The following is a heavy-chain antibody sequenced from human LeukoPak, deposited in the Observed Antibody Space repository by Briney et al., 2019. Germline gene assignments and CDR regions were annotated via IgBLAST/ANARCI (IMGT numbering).Heavy chain of an antibody. Sequence: GGSLKLSCAASGVAFSGSSVHWVGRASGKGREGVGRIRSKPSSYATVYGESVKGRFTIFRDDSKNTAYLQMNSLKTDDTAVYYCSSGTAYYDYGMDVWGQGTTITVSS. V-gene: IGHV3-73*01. CDR3: SSGTAYYDYGMDV. J-gene: IGHJ6*02. CDR2: IRSKPSSYAT. CDR1: GVAFSGSS. D-gene: IGHD1-26*01.